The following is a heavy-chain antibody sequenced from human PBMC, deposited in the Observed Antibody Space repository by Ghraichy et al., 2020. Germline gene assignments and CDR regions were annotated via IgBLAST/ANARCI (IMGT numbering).Heavy chain of an antibody. CDR1: GFTFSSYE. D-gene: IGHD5-18*01. CDR2: ISSSGSTI. J-gene: IGHJ4*02. CDR3: ARGTWIQLWFFDY. Sequence: GGSLRLSCAASGFTFSSYEMNWVRQAPGKGLEWVSYISSSGSTIYYADSVKGRFTISRDNAKNSLYLQMNSLRAEDTAVYYCARGTWIQLWFFDYWGQGTLVTVSS. V-gene: IGHV3-48*03.